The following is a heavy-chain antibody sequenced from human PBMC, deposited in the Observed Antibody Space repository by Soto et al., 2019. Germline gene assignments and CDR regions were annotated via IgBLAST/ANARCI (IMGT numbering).Heavy chain of an antibody. CDR2: ISGSGDRT. Sequence: EVQLLESGGGLVQPGGSLRLSCAASGFTFSNYAMSWLRQPPGKGLEWVSAISGSGDRTYYADSVKGRFTISRDNSKNTLYLQMNGLRAEDSAVYYCVKERSGHSYADSWGQGTLVTVPS. D-gene: IGHD5-18*01. J-gene: IGHJ4*02. CDR1: GFTFSNYA. CDR3: VKERSGHSYADS. V-gene: IGHV3-23*01.